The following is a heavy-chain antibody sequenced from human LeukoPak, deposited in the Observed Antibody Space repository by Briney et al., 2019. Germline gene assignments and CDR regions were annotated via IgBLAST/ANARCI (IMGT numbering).Heavy chain of an antibody. CDR1: GDPISSGDYY. D-gene: IGHD4/OR15-4a*01. Sequence: PSETLSRTCSVSGDPISSGDYYWSWIRQHPGKGLEWIGYIYYSGSTYYSPSLKSRVTISVDTSENQFSLRLNSVTAADTAVYYCARRGASHSFDYWGQGTLVAVSS. J-gene: IGHJ4*02. V-gene: IGHV4-31*03. CDR2: IYYSGST. CDR3: ARRGASHSFDY.